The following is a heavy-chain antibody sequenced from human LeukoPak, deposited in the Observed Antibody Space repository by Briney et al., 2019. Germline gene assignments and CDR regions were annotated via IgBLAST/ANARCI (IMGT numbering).Heavy chain of an antibody. J-gene: IGHJ5*02. CDR3: ARVWTYSSSWFWFDP. V-gene: IGHV3-11*01. D-gene: IGHD6-13*01. CDR1: GFTFSDYY. CDR2: ISSSGSTI. Sequence: GGSLRLSCAASGFTFSDYYMSWIRQAPGKGLEWVSYISSSGSTIYYADSVKGRFTISRDNAKNSLYLQMNSLRAEDTAVYYCARVWTYSSSWFWFDPWGREPWSPSPQ.